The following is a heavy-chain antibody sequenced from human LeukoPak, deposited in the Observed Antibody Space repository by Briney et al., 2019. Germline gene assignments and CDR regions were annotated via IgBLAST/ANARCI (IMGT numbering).Heavy chain of an antibody. CDR1: GYTLTELS. Sequence: GASVKVSCKVSGYTLTELSMHWVRQAPGKGLEWMGGFDPEDGETIYAQKFQSRVTMTTDTSTNTAYMELRSLRSDDTAVYYCARDRLAWIKDVFDIWGQGTMVTVSS. D-gene: IGHD5-12*01. J-gene: IGHJ3*02. CDR2: FDPEDGET. V-gene: IGHV1-24*01. CDR3: ARDRLAWIKDVFDI.